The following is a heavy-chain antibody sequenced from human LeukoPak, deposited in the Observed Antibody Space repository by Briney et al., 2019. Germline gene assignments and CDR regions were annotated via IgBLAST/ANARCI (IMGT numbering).Heavy chain of an antibody. D-gene: IGHD3-3*01. CDR1: GFVFSNYA. CDR2: ISGSGAAT. V-gene: IGHV3-23*01. CDR3: ANWGDIWSGYGFDS. J-gene: IGHJ4*02. Sequence: PGGSLRLSCAASGFVFSNYAMTWVRQAPGKGLEWVSSISGSGAATYYADSVKGRLIISRDNSKNSVFLQMNRLRGEDTAVYYCANWGDIWSGYGFDSWGQGTLVTVSS.